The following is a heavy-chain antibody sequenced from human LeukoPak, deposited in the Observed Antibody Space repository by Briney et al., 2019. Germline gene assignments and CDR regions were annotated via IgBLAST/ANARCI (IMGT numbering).Heavy chain of an antibody. CDR3: ARDGRDGYNQGPDAFDI. CDR2: INPSGGST. D-gene: IGHD5-24*01. V-gene: IGHV1-46*01. Sequence: ASVKVSCKASGYTFTSYYMHWVRQAPGQGLEWMGIINPSGGSTSYAQKFQGRVTMTRDMSTSTVYMELSSLRSEDTAVYYCARDGRDGYNQGPDAFDIWGQGTMVTVSS. J-gene: IGHJ3*02. CDR1: GYTFTSYY.